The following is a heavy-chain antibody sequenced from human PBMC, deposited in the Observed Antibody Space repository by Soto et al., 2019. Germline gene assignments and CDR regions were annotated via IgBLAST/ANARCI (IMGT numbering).Heavy chain of an antibody. V-gene: IGHV5-51*01. D-gene: IGHD3-16*01. CDR1: GYSFTSNW. CDR3: ARGGKTSYGMDV. Sequence: GEALKISCQHSGYSFTSNWIGWVRQMPGKGLEWMGIIFPADSDTRYSPSFQGQVTISADKSISTAYLQWSSLKASDTAIYYCARGGKTSYGMDVWGQGTTVTVSS. J-gene: IGHJ6*02. CDR2: IFPADSDT.